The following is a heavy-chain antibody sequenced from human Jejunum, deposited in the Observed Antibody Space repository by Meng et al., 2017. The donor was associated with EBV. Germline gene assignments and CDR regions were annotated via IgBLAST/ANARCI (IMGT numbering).Heavy chain of an antibody. J-gene: IGHJ4*02. CDR2: VRHKRDGSTT. Sequence: EVQLAVSGRGLVHPGGSLGLSSAGSGVTFSDHYIDWVRRPPGKGLEWVGRVRHKRDGSTTEYGASVTGIFTISRHDSKTSVYLQMNSLKTADTAVYYCARSVYWLLDYWGQGTLVTVSS. D-gene: IGHD2-15*01. V-gene: IGHV3-72*01. CDR3: ARSVYWLLDY. CDR1: GVTFSDHY.